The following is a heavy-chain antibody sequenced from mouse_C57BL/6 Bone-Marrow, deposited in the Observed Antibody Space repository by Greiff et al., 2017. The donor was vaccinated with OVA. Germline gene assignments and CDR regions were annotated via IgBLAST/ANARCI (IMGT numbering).Heavy chain of an antibody. Sequence: VQLQQSGAELARPGASVKLSCKASGYTFTSYGISWVKQRTGQGLEWIGEIYPRSGNTYYNEKFKGKATLTADKSSSTAYMELRSLTSEDSAVYFGARACGVGNYDGAWFAYWGQGTLGTVSA. CDR3: ARACGVGNYDGAWFAY. D-gene: IGHD2-4*01. J-gene: IGHJ3*01. CDR2: IYPRSGNT. V-gene: IGHV1-81*01. CDR1: GYTFTSYG.